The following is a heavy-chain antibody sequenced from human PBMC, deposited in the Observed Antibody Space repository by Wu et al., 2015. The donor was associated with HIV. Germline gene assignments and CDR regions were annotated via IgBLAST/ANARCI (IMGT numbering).Heavy chain of an antibody. CDR2: INPSSGVA. V-gene: IGHV1-46*02. CDR1: VAFNIYY. D-gene: IGHD2-21*02. CDR3: ARVGGMVTSNGFWFFDL. J-gene: IGHJ2*01. Sequence: QVQPVQSGAEVKKPGASVQVSCQARVAFNIYYLHWVRQAPGEGLEWMGLINPSSGVARYAQKFQGRLTMTRESSTSTVYTDLSSLRSEDTAVYYCARVGGMVTSNGFWFFDLWGRGSLVTVSS.